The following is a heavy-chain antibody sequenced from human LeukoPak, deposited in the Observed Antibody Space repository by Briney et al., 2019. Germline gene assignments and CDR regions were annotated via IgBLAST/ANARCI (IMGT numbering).Heavy chain of an antibody. CDR3: ATSVVGATNAFDV. CDR2: IYSGGTT. J-gene: IGHJ3*01. V-gene: IGHV3-53*01. Sequence: PGGSLRLSCAASDFTVSSNYMNWVRQAPGKGLEWVSDIYSGGTTFYADSVKGRFTISRDFSKNTLYLQMSGLRAEDTAIYYCATSVVGATNAFDVWGQGTMVTVSS. D-gene: IGHD1-26*01. CDR1: DFTVSSNY.